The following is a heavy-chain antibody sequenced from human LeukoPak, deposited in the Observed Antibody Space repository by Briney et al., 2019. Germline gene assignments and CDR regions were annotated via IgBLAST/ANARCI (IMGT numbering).Heavy chain of an antibody. CDR2: IYYIGDT. Sequence: SETLSLTCTVSGGSISRYHWNWIRQPPGKGLEWIGYIYYIGDTNYTPSLKSRVTISVDTSKTQFSLKLTSVTAADTAVYYCARDRGYSGYDYYGMDVWGQGTTVTVSS. CDR1: GGSISRYH. D-gene: IGHD5-12*01. V-gene: IGHV4-59*01. J-gene: IGHJ6*02. CDR3: ARDRGYSGYDYYGMDV.